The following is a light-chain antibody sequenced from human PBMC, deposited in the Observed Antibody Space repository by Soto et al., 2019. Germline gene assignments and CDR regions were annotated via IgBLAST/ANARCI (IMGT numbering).Light chain of an antibody. CDR3: QQYGSSIT. CDR2: DAS. Sequence: DIQMTQSPSTLSGSVGDRVTITCRASQTISSWLAWYQQKPGKAPKLLIYDASSLESGVPSRFSGSGSGTEFTLTISRLEPEDFAVYYCQQYGSSITFGQGTRLEIK. J-gene: IGKJ5*01. CDR1: QTISSW. V-gene: IGKV1-5*01.